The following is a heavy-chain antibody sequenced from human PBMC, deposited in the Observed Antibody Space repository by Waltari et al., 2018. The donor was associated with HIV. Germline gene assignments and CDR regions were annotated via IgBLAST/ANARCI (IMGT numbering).Heavy chain of an antibody. V-gene: IGHV3-23*04. Sequence: EVKLVQSGGGLVQPGGSVSLSCTASGVTFRSHAWRWVRQTPGKGLQWFSPISVSGSHTYYADSAKGRFTISRDNSENTLFLQMTRLRVEDTARYFCAKDFDTSGLPYVVIDSWGQGTLVTVSS. CDR2: ISVSGSHT. J-gene: IGHJ4*02. CDR3: AKDFDTSGLPYVVIDS. D-gene: IGHD3-22*01. CDR1: GVTFRSHA.